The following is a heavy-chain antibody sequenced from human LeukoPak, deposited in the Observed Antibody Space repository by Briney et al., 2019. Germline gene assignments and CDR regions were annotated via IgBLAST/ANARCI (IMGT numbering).Heavy chain of an antibody. Sequence: NPSETLSLTCTVSGGSISSSSYYWGWIRQPPGKGLEWIGSIYYSGSTWSSLKSRVTISIDTSKNKFSLKLSSVTAADTAVYYCARAGYSHGYVDYWGQGTLVTVSS. V-gene: IGHV4-39*07. D-gene: IGHD5-18*01. CDR1: GGSISSSSYY. CDR3: ARAGYSHGYVDY. CDR2: IYYSGST. J-gene: IGHJ4*02.